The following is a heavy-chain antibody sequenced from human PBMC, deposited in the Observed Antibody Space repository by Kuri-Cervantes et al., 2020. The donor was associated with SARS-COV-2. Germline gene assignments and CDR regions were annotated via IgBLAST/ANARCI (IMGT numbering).Heavy chain of an antibody. Sequence: GESLKISCVASGFTVTRYTMNWVRQAPGKGLEWVAFIRYDGSNKYYADSVKGRFTISRDNSKNTLYLQMNSLRAEDTAVYYCAREPTSVGRGCSSTSCYYEVDYWGQGTLVTVSS. V-gene: IGHV3-30*02. CDR1: GFTVTRYT. J-gene: IGHJ4*02. D-gene: IGHD2-2*01. CDR2: IRYDGSNK. CDR3: AREPTSVGRGCSSTSCYYEVDY.